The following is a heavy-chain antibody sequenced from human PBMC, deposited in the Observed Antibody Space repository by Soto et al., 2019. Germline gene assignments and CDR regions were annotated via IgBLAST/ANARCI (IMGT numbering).Heavy chain of an antibody. J-gene: IGHJ4*02. CDR1: GFTFRSYG. CDR3: AGIAAAGPFDY. V-gene: IGHV3-33*01. D-gene: IGHD6-13*01. Sequence: GGSLRLSCAASGFTFRSYGMHWVRQAPGKGLEWVAVIWYDGSNKYYADSVKGRFTISRDNSKNTLYLQMNSLRAEDTAVYYCAGIAAAGPFDYWGQGTLVTVSS. CDR2: IWYDGSNK.